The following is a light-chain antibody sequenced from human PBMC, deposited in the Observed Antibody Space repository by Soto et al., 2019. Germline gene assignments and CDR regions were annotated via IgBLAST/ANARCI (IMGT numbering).Light chain of an antibody. CDR3: KQSYSTPLT. J-gene: IGKJ1*01. Sequence: DIQMTQSPSSLSASVGDRVTITCRASQSISNYLNWYQQRPGKAPKLLIYLASSLSSGVQSRFSGSGSGTDFTLTIRRLQPEDFATYYCKQSYSTPLTFGQGTKVDIK. CDR1: QSISNY. V-gene: IGKV1-39*01. CDR2: LAS.